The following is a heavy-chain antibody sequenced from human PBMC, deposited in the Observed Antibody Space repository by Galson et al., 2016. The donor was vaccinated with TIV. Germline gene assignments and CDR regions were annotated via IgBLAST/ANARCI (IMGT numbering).Heavy chain of an antibody. CDR1: GYSFTNYW. Sequence: QSGAEVKKPGESLRISCKTSGYSFTNYWITWVRQMPGKGLEWMGRIDSRDSYTNYSPTFEGHVTISTDKSISTAYPQWTSLKASESAIYYCARSATAGSGWVDPWGQGTLVTVSS. CDR3: ARSATAGSGWVDP. D-gene: IGHD3-10*01. J-gene: IGHJ5*02. CDR2: IDSRDSYT. V-gene: IGHV5-10-1*01.